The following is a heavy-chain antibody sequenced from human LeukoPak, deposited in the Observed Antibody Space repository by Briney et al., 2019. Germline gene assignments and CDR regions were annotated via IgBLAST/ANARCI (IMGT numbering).Heavy chain of an antibody. CDR1: GYSISSGYY. J-gene: IGHJ4*02. D-gene: IGHD3-22*01. V-gene: IGHV4-38-2*02. CDR3: AKDTYDSSGYSPWDY. CDR2: SNHSGST. Sequence: SETLSLTCSVSGYSISSGYYWGWIRQPPGKGLEWIGSSNHSGSTYYNPSLQSRVTISVDTSKNQFSLKLSSVTAADTAVYYCAKDTYDSSGYSPWDYWGQGTLVTVSS.